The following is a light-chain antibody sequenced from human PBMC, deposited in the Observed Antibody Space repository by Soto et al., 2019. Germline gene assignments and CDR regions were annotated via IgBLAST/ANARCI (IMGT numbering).Light chain of an antibody. Sequence: DIQMTQSPSTLSASVGDRGPITCRSSQSISSGLAWYQQKPGKAPKLLMYDASSFDSGVPSRFSGSGSGTEITLTISRLQPDEFATYYCQQYNAYPWTFGQGTKVEIK. V-gene: IGKV1-5*01. CDR1: QSISSG. J-gene: IGKJ1*01. CDR3: QQYNAYPWT. CDR2: DAS.